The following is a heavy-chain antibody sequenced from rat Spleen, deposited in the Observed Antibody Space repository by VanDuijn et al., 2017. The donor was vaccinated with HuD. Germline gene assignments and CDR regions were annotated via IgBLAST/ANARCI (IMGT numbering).Heavy chain of an antibody. V-gene: IGHV5-27*01. CDR2: ISTGGVNT. D-gene: IGHD1-6*01. Sequence: EVHLVESGGDLVQPGRSLKLSCAASGFTFSNYYMAWVRQAPTKGLEWVAYISTGGVNTYYRDSVKGRFTVSRDNAKSTLNLQMDSLRSEDTATYYCSTAGSGLDYYYAGGFDYWGQGVMVTVSS. CDR3: STAGSGLDYYYAGGFDY. J-gene: IGHJ2*01. CDR1: GFTFSNYY.